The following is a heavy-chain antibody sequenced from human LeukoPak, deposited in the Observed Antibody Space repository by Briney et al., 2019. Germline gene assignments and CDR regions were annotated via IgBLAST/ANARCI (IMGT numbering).Heavy chain of an antibody. Sequence: GGSLRPSCAASGFIFSTYDMHWVRQAPGKGLEWVAVISREGGIAYHADSVKGRFTISRDNSKSTLYLQMNSLRADDTAVYYCARHFTTGSIDHWGQGNLVTVSS. V-gene: IGHV3-30-3*01. J-gene: IGHJ4*02. CDR1: GFIFSTYD. D-gene: IGHD3-9*01. CDR3: ARHFTTGSIDH. CDR2: ISREGGIA.